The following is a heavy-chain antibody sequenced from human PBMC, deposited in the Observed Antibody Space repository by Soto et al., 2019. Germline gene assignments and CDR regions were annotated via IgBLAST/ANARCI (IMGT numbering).Heavy chain of an antibody. CDR1: GGTFSSYA. Sequence: GASVKVSCKASGGTFSSYAISWVRQAPGQGLEWMGGIIPIFGTANYAQKFQGRVTITADESTSTAYMKLSSVTAADTAVYYCARDRADNYYYYYGMDVWGQWTTVTVSS. CDR3: ARDRADNYYYYYGMDV. V-gene: IGHV1-69*13. J-gene: IGHJ6*02. CDR2: IIPIFGTA.